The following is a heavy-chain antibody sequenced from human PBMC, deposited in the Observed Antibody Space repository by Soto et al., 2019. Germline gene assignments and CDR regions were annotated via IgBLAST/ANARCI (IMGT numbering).Heavy chain of an antibody. J-gene: IGHJ3*02. CDR1: GYTFTSYG. CDR2: ISAYNGNT. D-gene: IGHD3-22*01. V-gene: IGHV1-18*01. CDR3: ARVDYYDSSGPRPDAFDI. Sequence: ASVKVSCKASGYTFTSYGISWVRQAPGQGLEWMGWISAYNGNTNYAQKLQGRVTMTTDTSTSTAYMELRSLRSDDTAVYYCARVDYYDSSGPRPDAFDIWGQGTMVTVS.